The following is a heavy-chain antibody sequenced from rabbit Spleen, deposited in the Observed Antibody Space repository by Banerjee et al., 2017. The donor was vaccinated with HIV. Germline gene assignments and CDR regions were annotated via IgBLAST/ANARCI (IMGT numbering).Heavy chain of an antibody. D-gene: IGHD1-1*01. Sequence: EQLEESGGGLVKPEGSLTLTCKASGVSLNDKDVMCWVRQAPGKGLKWIACINIVTGNSVYASWAKGRFTMSRTSSTTVTLQMTSLTAADTATYFCARDLVAVIGWNFGLWGPGTLVTVS. J-gene: IGHJ6*01. V-gene: IGHV1S45*01. CDR1: GVSLNDKDV. CDR3: ARDLVAVIGWNFGL. CDR2: INIVTGNS.